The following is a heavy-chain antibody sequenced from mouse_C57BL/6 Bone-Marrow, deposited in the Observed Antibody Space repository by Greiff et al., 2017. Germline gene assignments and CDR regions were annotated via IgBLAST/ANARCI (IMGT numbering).Heavy chain of an antibody. CDR3: SSFDGNYFDF. CDR2: IDPEIGDT. J-gene: IGHJ2*01. D-gene: IGHD2-3*01. CDR1: GFNIKDDY. Sequence: VQLQQSGAELVRPGASVKLSCTASGFNIKDDYIHWVKQRPEQGLEWIGWIDPEIGDTEYASKFQGKATITSDTSSNTAYLQLSSLPSEDTAVYYCSSFDGNYFDFWDQGTPLTVAS. V-gene: IGHV14-4*01.